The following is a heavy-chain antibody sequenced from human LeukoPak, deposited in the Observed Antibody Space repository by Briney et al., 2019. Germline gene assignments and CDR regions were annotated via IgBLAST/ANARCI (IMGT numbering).Heavy chain of an antibody. V-gene: IGHV3-23*01. J-gene: IGHJ4*02. D-gene: IGHD3-3*01. CDR2: SGSGGST. CDR3: AKDFWSGYYPNY. CDR1: RFTLRLYA. Sequence: GGSLRLSCADSRFTLRLYAMSGVRQAPGQGLEWVSGSGSGGSTYYADSVKGRFTISRDNSKNTLYLQMNSLRAEDTAVYYCAKDFWSGYYPNYWGQGTLVTVSS.